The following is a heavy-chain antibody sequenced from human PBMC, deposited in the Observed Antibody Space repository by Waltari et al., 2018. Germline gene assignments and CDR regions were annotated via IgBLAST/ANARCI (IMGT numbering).Heavy chain of an antibody. V-gene: IGHV4-59*08. CDR1: GASVSGYF. Sequence: QVQLQESGPGLVKSSATLSLTCPVSGASVSGYFWNWIRQAPGKGPEWMGYIRHTGDTKQNPSLKSRVTMSVDTSRNDFSLRLSSVTAADTAVYYCALWESGWRAFRFWGQGTLGTVS. CDR2: IRHTGDT. D-gene: IGHD6-19*01. CDR3: ALWESGWRAFRF. J-gene: IGHJ3*01.